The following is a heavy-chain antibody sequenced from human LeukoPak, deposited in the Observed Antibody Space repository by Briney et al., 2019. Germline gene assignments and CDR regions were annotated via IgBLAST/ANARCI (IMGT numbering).Heavy chain of an antibody. J-gene: IGHJ4*02. CDR2: ISGSGGST. CDR1: GFTFSSYA. V-gene: IGHV3-23*01. CDR3: ARDPNWGSGY. Sequence: GGSLRLSCAASGFTFSSYAMSWVRQAPGKGLEWVSAISGSGGSTYYADSVKGRFSISRDNPKNTLTLQMNSLRVDDTAVYYCARDPNWGSGYWGQGTLVTVSS. D-gene: IGHD7-27*01.